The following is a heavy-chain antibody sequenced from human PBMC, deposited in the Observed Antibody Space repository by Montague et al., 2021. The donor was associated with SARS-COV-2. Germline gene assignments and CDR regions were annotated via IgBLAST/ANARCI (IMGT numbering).Heavy chain of an antibody. CDR1: GASVRTYY. J-gene: IGHJ6*02. Sequence: SETLSLTCTVSGASVRTYYWSWIRQSAGKKLEWMGRPYTSGSTYYNPSFKSRVTMSLDTSKNLFSLNLSSMTAADTAVYYCARDGADYSFAYYHETDVWGQGIAVTVSS. CDR3: ARDGADYSFAYYHETDV. V-gene: IGHV4-4*07. D-gene: IGHD5-12*01. CDR2: PYTSGST.